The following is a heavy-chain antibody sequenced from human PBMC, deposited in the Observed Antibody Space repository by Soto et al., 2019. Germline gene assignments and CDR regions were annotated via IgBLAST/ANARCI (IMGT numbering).Heavy chain of an antibody. CDR1: GFTFSSYA. J-gene: IGHJ4*02. CDR3: AKAPEADKRFLDTKPVDY. V-gene: IGHV3-23*01. Sequence: PGGSLRLSCAASGFTFSSYAMSWVRQAPGKGLEWVSAISGSGGSTYYADSVKGRFTISRDNSKNTLYLQMNSLRAEDTAVYYCAKAPEADKRFLDTKPVDYWGQGTLVTVSS. CDR2: ISGSGGST. D-gene: IGHD3-3*01.